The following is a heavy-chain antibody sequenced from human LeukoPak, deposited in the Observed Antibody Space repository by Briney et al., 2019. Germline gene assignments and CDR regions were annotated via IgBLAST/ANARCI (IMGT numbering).Heavy chain of an antibody. J-gene: IGHJ4*02. V-gene: IGHV4-39*01. CDR2: IYYSGST. CDR1: GGSISSSSYY. CDR3: ARLHCSGGSCSPFDY. D-gene: IGHD2-15*01. Sequence: PSETLSLTCTVSGGSISSSSYYWGWIRQPPGKGLEWIGNIYYSGSTYYNPSLKSRVTISVDTSKNQFSLKLSSVTAADTAVYYCARLHCSGGSCSPFDYWGQGTLVTVSS.